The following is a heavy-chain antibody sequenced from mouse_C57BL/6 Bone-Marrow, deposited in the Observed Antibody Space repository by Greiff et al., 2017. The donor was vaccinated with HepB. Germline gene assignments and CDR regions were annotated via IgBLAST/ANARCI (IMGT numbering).Heavy chain of an antibody. D-gene: IGHD1-1*01. CDR2: INYDGSST. Sequence: VKLVESEGGLVQPGSSMKLSCTASGFTFSDYYMAWVRQVPEKGLEWVANINYDGSSTYYLDSLKSRFIISRDNAKNILYLQMSSLKSEDTATYYCARDNYGPFYAMDYWGQGTSVTVSS. CDR1: GFTFSDYY. J-gene: IGHJ4*01. V-gene: IGHV5-16*01. CDR3: ARDNYGPFYAMDY.